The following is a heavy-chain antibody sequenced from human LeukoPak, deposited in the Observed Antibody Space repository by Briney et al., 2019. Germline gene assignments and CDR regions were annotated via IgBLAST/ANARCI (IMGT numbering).Heavy chain of an antibody. CDR1: GFTFSSYE. D-gene: IGHD3-10*01. Sequence: GRSLRLSCAASGFTFSSYEMNWVRQAPGKGLEWVSYISSSGSTIYYADSVKGRFTISRDNAKNSLYLQMNSLRAEDTAVYYCAREAHGYYYGSGSYYASYMDVWGKGTTVTVSS. V-gene: IGHV3-48*03. J-gene: IGHJ6*03. CDR3: AREAHGYYYGSGSYYASYMDV. CDR2: ISSSGSTI.